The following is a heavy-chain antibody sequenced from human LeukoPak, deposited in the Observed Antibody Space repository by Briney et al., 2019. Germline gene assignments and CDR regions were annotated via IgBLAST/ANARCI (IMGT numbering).Heavy chain of an antibody. J-gene: IGHJ3*02. CDR1: GGSISTYY. CDR2: IHTSGNT. D-gene: IGHD3-22*01. Sequence: SETLSLTCTVSGGSISTYYWSWIRQPAGKGLEWIGRIHTSGNTNQNPSLKSRVTMSVDTSKNQLSLNLSSLTAADTAVYYCARAEIVERAFDIWGQGTMVTVSS. V-gene: IGHV4-4*07. CDR3: ARAEIVERAFDI.